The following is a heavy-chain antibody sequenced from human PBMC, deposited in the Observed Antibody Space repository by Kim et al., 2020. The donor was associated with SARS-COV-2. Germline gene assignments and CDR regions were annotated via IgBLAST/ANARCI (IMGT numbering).Heavy chain of an antibody. Sequence: GRFTISRDNSKNTLYLQMNSLRAEDTAVYYCAKSGQAVTRPYYYYYYMDVWGKGTTVTVSS. CDR3: AKSGQAVTRPYYYYYYMDV. V-gene: IGHV3-23*01. J-gene: IGHJ6*03. D-gene: IGHD4-4*01.